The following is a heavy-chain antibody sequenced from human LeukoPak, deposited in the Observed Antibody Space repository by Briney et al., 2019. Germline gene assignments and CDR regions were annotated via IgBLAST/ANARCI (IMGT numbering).Heavy chain of an antibody. CDR3: ARGPTTVTTTIGY. Sequence: PGGSLRLSCAASGFTSSNYGMHWVRQAPGKGLEWVALISFDGSQKYYADSVKGRFTISRDNSKSTVYLQMNSLRAEDTAVYYCARGPTTVTTTIGYWGQGTLVTVSS. J-gene: IGHJ4*02. CDR2: ISFDGSQK. CDR1: GFTSSNYG. D-gene: IGHD4-11*01. V-gene: IGHV3-33*01.